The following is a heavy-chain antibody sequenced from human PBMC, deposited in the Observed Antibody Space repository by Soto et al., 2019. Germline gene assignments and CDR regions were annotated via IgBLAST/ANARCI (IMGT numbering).Heavy chain of an antibody. V-gene: IGHV5-10-1*01. J-gene: IGHJ6*02. CDR2: IDPSDAYT. D-gene: IGHD3-10*01. CDR1: GYSFSSYW. Sequence: PGESLKISCKGFGYSFSSYWLSWVRQMHGKGLEWMGRIDPSDAYTNYSTSSQGPVTIPPGKSISTAYLQWRSLRASDTASANCWRRDRGSTHSPSNYYAMDVWGQGTTVTVSS. CDR3: WRRDRGSTHSPSNYYAMDV.